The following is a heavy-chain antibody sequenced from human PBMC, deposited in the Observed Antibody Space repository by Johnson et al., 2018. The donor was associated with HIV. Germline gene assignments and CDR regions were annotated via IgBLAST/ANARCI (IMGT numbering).Heavy chain of an antibody. J-gene: IGHJ3*02. CDR2: ISYDGSNK. V-gene: IGHV3-30*04. D-gene: IGHD6-13*01. CDR1: GFTFSSYA. Sequence: QVQLVESGGGVVQPGRSLRLSCVASGFTFSSYAMHWVRQAPGKGLEWVAVISYDGSNKYYADSVKGRFTISRDNSKNTLYLQMNSLRAEDTAVYYCARDYGRGSRSGNWQQLATDAFDIWGQGTMVTVSS. CDR3: ARDYGRGSRSGNWQQLATDAFDI.